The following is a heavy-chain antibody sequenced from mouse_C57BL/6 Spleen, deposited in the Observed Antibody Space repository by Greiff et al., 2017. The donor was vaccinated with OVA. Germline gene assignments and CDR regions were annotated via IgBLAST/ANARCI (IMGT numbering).Heavy chain of an antibody. Sequence: EVQWVESGGGLVQPGGSLKLSCAASGFTFSDYYMYWVRQTPEKRLEWVAYISNGGGSTYYPDTVKGRFTISRDNAKNTLYLQMSRLKSEDTAMYYCARHAGSSYDYAMDYWGQGTSVTVSS. CDR1: GFTFSDYY. D-gene: IGHD1-1*01. J-gene: IGHJ4*01. V-gene: IGHV5-12*01. CDR3: ARHAGSSYDYAMDY. CDR2: ISNGGGST.